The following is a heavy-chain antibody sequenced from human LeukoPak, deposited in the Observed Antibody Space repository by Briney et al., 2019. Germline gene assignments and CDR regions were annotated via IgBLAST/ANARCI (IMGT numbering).Heavy chain of an antibody. CDR3: ARGDRGPYSSGWTPLGYMDV. CDR2: IYTSGST. J-gene: IGHJ6*03. D-gene: IGHD6-19*01. Sequence: PSETLSLTCTVSGNSFGDYYWSWIRQPAGKGLEWIGRIYTSGSTTYNPSLKSRVTISVDTSKNQFSLKLSSVTAADTAVYYCARGDRGPYSSGWTPLGYMDVWGKGTTVTVSS. V-gene: IGHV4-4*07. CDR1: GNSFGDYY.